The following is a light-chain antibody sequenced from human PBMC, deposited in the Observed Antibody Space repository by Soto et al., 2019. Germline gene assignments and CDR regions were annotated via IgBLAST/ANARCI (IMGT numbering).Light chain of an antibody. V-gene: IGKV3-11*01. J-gene: IGKJ5*01. CDR3: PQRSNWPIT. CDR1: QSVSSY. Sequence: EIVLTQSPATLSLSPGERATLSCRASQSVSSYLAWYQQKLGQAPRLLIYDASNRATGIPARFSGSGSGTDFTLTISSLEPEDFAVYYCPQRSNWPITSGQGTRLEI. CDR2: DAS.